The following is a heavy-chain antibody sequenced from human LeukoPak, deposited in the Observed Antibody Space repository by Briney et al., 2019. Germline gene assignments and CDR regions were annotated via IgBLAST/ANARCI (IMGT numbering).Heavy chain of an antibody. J-gene: IGHJ4*02. CDR3: ASNLLYCSSTSCYFDY. Sequence: SVKVSCKASGGTFSSYAISWVRQAPGQGLEWMGGIIPIFGTANYAQKFQGRVTITPDESTSTAYMELSSLRSEDTAVYYCASNLLYCSSTSCYFDYWGQGTLVTVSS. V-gene: IGHV1-69*01. CDR2: IIPIFGTA. D-gene: IGHD2-2*01. CDR1: GGTFSSYA.